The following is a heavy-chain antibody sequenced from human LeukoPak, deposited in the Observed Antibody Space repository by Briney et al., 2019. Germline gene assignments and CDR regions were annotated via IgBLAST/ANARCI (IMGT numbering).Heavy chain of an antibody. CDR3: ARDFEGTIDY. J-gene: IGHJ4*02. Sequence: SETLSLTCTVSGGSISSSSYHWGWIRQPPGKGLEWIGGIYYSGSTYYNPSLKSRVTISVDTSKNQFSLKLSSVTAADTAVYYCARDFEGTIDYWGQGTLVTVSS. CDR2: IYYSGST. D-gene: IGHD1-14*01. V-gene: IGHV4-39*07. CDR1: GGSISSSSYH.